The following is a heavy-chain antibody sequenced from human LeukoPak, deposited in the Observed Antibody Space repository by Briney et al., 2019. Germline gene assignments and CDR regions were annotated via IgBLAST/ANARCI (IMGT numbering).Heavy chain of an antibody. CDR2: IYPGDSDT. J-gene: IGHJ4*02. CDR1: GSSFTSYW. V-gene: IGHV5-51*01. Sequence: GASLKISCKGSGSSFTSYWIGWVRQLPGKGLEWMGIIYPGDSDTRYSPSFQGQVTISADKSISTAYLQWSSLKASDTAMYYCARPSGPGYSSEDYWGQGTLVTVSS. D-gene: IGHD6-19*01. CDR3: ARPSGPGYSSEDY.